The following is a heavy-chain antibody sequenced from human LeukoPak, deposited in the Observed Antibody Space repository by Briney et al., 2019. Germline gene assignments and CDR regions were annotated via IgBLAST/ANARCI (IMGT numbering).Heavy chain of an antibody. V-gene: IGHV3-48*04. D-gene: IGHD5-18*01. CDR1: GFTFSSYS. CDR3: ARVRIPYYFDY. CDR2: ISSSSSTI. Sequence: GGSLRLSCAASGFTFSSYSMNWVRQAPGKGLEWVSYISSSSSTIYYADSVKGRFTISRDNAKNSLYLQMNSLRAEDTAVYYCARVRIPYYFDYWGQGTLVTVSS. J-gene: IGHJ4*02.